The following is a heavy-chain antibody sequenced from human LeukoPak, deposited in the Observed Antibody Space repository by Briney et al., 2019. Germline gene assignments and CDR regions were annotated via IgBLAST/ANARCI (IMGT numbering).Heavy chain of an antibody. CDR2: IYSGGST. CDR3: VAPLAGY. D-gene: IGHD3-3*02. V-gene: IGHV3-53*01. CDR1: GFTVSSNY. Sequence: GGSLRLSCAASGFTVSSNYMSWVRQAPGKGVEWVSVIYSGGSTYYADSVKGRFTISRDNSENTLYLQMNSLRAEDTAVYYCVAPLAGYWGQGTLVTVSS. J-gene: IGHJ4*02.